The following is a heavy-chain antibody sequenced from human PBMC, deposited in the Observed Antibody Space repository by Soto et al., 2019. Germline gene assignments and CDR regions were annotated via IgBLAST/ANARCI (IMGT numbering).Heavy chain of an antibody. CDR3: ARTLYGSGSYYLVGSGGGMDV. V-gene: IGHV5-51*01. CDR1: VYSFTSYW. D-gene: IGHD3-10*01. J-gene: IGHJ6*01. CDR2: IYPGDSHT. Sequence: GESLKISCKGSVYSFTSYWIGWVRQMRGKVLEWMGIIYPGDSHTRYSPAFQGQVTISDDKSISTAYLQWSSLKASDTAMYYCARTLYGSGSYYLVGSGGGMDVWGQGTTVTVSS.